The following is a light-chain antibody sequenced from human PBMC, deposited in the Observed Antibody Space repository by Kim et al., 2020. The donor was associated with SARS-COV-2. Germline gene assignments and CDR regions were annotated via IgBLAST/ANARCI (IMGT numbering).Light chain of an antibody. V-gene: IGKV1-33*01. Sequence: ASVGDRVTITCQASQDIRNFLNWFRQKPGKAPNLRIYDGSNLETGVPSRFSGSGSGTDFTLTINSLQPEDIATYYCQQYNSLPVTFGQGTRLEIK. J-gene: IGKJ5*01. CDR1: QDIRNF. CDR2: DGS. CDR3: QQYNSLPVT.